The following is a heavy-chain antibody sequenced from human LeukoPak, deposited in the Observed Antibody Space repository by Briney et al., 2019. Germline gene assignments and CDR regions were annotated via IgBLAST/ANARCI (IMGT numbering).Heavy chain of an antibody. J-gene: IGHJ4*02. CDR3: VRAKGDY. CDR2: INHSGST. CDR1: GGSISSSSYY. Sequence: PSETLSLTCTVSGGSISSSSYYWGWIRQPPGKGLEWIGEINHSGSTNYNPSLKSRVTISVDTSKNQFSLKLSSVTAADTAVYYCVRAKGDYWGPGTLVTVSS. V-gene: IGHV4-39*07.